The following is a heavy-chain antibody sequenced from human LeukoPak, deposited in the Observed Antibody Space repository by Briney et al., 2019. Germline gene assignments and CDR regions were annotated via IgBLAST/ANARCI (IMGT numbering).Heavy chain of an antibody. CDR3: ATLKQWLVPVF. CDR1: AYTFTSYW. CDR2: IYPGDSDT. Sequence: GESLKISCRGSAYTFTSYWIGWVRQMPGKGLEWMGIIYPGDSDTKYSPSFQGQVTISADKSISTAYLQWSSLKASDTAMYYCATLKQWLVPVFWGQGTLVTVSS. D-gene: IGHD6-19*01. V-gene: IGHV5-51*01. J-gene: IGHJ4*02.